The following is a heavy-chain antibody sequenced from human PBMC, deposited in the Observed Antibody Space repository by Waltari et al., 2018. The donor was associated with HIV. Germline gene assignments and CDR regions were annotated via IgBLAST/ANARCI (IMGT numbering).Heavy chain of an antibody. Sequence: EVQLVESGGGLVKPGGSLRLSCAASGFTFSTYSMNWVRQAPGKGPECVSSKCMSCSSKYSSDSVKGRFTISRDDAKNSLYLQMDSLRADDTSVYYCARDGRGGSWSLNWFDPWGQGIQVTVSS. CDR2: KCMSCSSK. CDR3: ARDGRGGSWSLNWFDP. J-gene: IGHJ5*02. CDR1: GFTFSTYS. D-gene: IGHD3-10*01. V-gene: IGHV3-21*01.